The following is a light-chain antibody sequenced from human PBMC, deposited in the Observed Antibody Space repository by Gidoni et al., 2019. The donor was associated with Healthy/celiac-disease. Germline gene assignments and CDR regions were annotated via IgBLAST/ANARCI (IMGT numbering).Light chain of an antibody. CDR1: SSNIGAGYD. CDR2: GNS. J-gene: IGLJ2*01. CDR3: QSYDSSLSDRV. Sequence: SVLTQPPSVSGAPGQRVTISCTGSSSNIGAGYDVHWYQQLPGTAPKLLIYGNSNRPSGVPDRFSGSKSGTSASLAITGLQAEDEADYYCQSYDSSLSDRVFGGGTKLTVL. V-gene: IGLV1-40*01.